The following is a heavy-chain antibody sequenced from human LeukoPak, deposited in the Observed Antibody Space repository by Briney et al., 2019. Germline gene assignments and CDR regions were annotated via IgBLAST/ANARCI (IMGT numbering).Heavy chain of an antibody. J-gene: IGHJ3*02. Sequence: GGSLRLSCAASGFTFSSYGMHWVRQAPGKGLEWVAVISYDGSNKYYADSVKGRFTISSDNSKNTLYLQMSSLRAKDTAVYYCAKDQSAYGDYAFDIWGQGTMVTVSS. V-gene: IGHV3-30*18. CDR2: ISYDGSNK. CDR3: AKDQSAYGDYAFDI. D-gene: IGHD4-17*01. CDR1: GFTFSSYG.